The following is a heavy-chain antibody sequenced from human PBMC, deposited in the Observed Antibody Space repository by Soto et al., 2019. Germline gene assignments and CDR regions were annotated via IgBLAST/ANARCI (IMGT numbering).Heavy chain of an antibody. D-gene: IGHD2-15*01. CDR1: GFTFSSYA. V-gene: IGHV3-64D*06. J-gene: IGHJ4*02. CDR2: VRGNGDPP. Sequence: PGGSLRLSCSTSGFTFSSYAIHWVRQSQGKGLEYISGVRGNGDPPFYADSVKGRFTISKDNSKNTVYLQMNSLSADDAAVYYCVKTRGGNNFDFFDWGQGTLVTVSS. CDR3: VKTRGGNNFDFFD.